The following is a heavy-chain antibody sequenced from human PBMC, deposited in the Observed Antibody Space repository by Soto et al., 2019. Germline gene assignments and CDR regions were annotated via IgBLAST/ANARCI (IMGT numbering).Heavy chain of an antibody. D-gene: IGHD4-17*01. CDR2: IYYSGST. Sequence: SETLSLTCTVSGGSISSGDYYWSWIRQPPGKGLEWIGYIYYSGSTYYNPSLKSRVTISVDTSKNQFSLKLSSVTAADTAVYYCAREDYGDYQINWFDPWGQGTLVTVSS. V-gene: IGHV4-30-4*01. CDR3: AREDYGDYQINWFDP. CDR1: GGSISSGDYY. J-gene: IGHJ5*02.